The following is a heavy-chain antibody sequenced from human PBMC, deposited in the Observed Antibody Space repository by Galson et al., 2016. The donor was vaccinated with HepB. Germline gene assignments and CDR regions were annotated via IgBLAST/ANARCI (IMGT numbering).Heavy chain of an antibody. CDR1: GYRFTGYW. D-gene: IGHD2-21*01. J-gene: IGHJ5*02. CDR3: ARHTYSTLPYLCS. CDR2: IFPGDSNT. V-gene: IGHV5-51*01. Sequence: QSGAEVKKPGESLRISCKGSGYRFTGYWIGWVRQMPGKGLEWMGIIFPGDSNTTYSPSFQGQVTISADESTNTAYLQWSSLKASDTAMYYCARHTYSTLPYLCSWGQGTLVTVSA.